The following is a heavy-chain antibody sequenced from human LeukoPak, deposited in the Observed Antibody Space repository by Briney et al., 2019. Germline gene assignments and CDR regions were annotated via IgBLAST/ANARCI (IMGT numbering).Heavy chain of an antibody. CDR1: GSTFDDYG. J-gene: IGHJ4*02. V-gene: IGHV3-20*04. Sequence: GGSLRLSCAASGSTFDDYGMSWVRQAPGKGLEWVSGINWNGGSTGYADSVKGRFTISRDNAKNSLYLQMNSLRAEDTALYYCARSGGSYTFDYWGQGTLVTVSS. D-gene: IGHD1-26*01. CDR2: INWNGGST. CDR3: ARSGGSYTFDY.